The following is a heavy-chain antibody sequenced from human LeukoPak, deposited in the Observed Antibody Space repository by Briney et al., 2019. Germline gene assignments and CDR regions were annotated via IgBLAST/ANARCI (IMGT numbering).Heavy chain of an antibody. J-gene: IGHJ6*03. D-gene: IGHD3-10*01. V-gene: IGHV4-39*01. CDR1: SGSINSYY. CDR3: ARHQEGMVRGVLYYLDV. Sequence: KPSETLSLTRTVSSGSINSYYWNWIRQPPGKGLEWIGSIYYSGITHHNPSLKSRVTISVDTSNNQFSLKMSSVTAADTAVYFCARHQEGMVRGVLYYLDVWGKGTTVIISS. CDR2: IYYSGIT.